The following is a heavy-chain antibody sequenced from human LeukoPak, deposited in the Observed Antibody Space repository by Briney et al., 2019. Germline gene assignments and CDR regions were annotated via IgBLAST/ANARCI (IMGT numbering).Heavy chain of an antibody. J-gene: IGHJ4*02. D-gene: IGHD5-18*01. V-gene: IGHV1-18*01. CDR3: ARVDTAMEQLFDY. Sequence: EASVKVSRKASGYTFTSYGISWVRQAPGQGLEWMGWISTYNGNTNYTQKLQGRVTMTTDTSTSTAYMELRSLRSDDTAVYYCARVDTAMEQLFDYWGQGTLVTVSS. CDR1: GYTFTSYG. CDR2: ISTYNGNT.